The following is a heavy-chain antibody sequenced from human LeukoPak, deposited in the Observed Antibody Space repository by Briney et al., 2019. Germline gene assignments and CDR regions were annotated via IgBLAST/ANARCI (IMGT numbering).Heavy chain of an antibody. V-gene: IGHV4-39*01. CDR2: IYYSGST. CDR1: GGSISSSSYY. J-gene: IGHJ4*02. D-gene: IGHD3-16*01. Sequence: SETLSLTCTVSGGSISSSSYYWGWIRQPPGKGLEWIGSIYYSGSTYYNPSLKSRVTISVDTSKNQLSLKLSSMTAADTAVYYCAREGETRDPVDYWGQGTLVTVSS. CDR3: AREGETRDPVDY.